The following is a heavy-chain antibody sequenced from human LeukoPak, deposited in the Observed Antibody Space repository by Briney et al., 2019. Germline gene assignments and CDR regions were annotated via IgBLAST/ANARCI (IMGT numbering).Heavy chain of an antibody. CDR3: AKGAGYCSSISCTGYSGYDFRFDD. J-gene: IGHJ4*02. Sequence: GGSLRLSCAASGIIFSSDAMSWVRQVPGKGLEWVSLITKSGDTSYYADSVKGRFTISRDNSKNTVYLQMNSLRAEDTAMYFCAKGAGYCSSISCTGYSGYDFRFDDWRQGTLVTVSS. V-gene: IGHV3-23*01. CDR1: GIIFSSDA. D-gene: IGHD5-12*01. CDR2: ITKSGDTS.